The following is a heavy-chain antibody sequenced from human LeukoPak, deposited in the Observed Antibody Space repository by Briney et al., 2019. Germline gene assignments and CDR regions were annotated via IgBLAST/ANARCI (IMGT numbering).Heavy chain of an antibody. J-gene: IGHJ6*03. Sequence: ASVKVSCKASGYTFTSYYMHWVRQAPGQGLEWMGIINPSGGSTSYAQKFQGRVTMTRDMSTSTVYMELSSLRSEDTAVYYCARGELYCSSTSCYLNYYYYYMDVWGKGTTVTISS. V-gene: IGHV1-46*01. CDR3: ARGELYCSSTSCYLNYYYYYMDV. CDR2: INPSGGST. CDR1: GYTFTSYY. D-gene: IGHD2-2*01.